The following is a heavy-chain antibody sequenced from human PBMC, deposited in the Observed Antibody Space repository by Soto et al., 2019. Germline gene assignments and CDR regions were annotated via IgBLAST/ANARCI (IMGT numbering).Heavy chain of an antibody. CDR3: ARVQLVHYFDY. CDR2: IYSGGST. Sequence: GGSLRLSCAASGFTVSSNYMSWVRQAPGKGLEWVSVIYSGGSTYYADSVKGRFTIARDNSKNTLYLQMNNLRAEDTAVYYCARVQLVHYFDYWGQGTLVTVSS. D-gene: IGHD6-6*01. J-gene: IGHJ4*02. V-gene: IGHV3-53*01. CDR1: GFTVSSNY.